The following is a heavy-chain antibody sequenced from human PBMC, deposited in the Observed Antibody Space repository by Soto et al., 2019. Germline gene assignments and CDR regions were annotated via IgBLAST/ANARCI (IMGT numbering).Heavy chain of an antibody. CDR3: ARSPRSISTGGIDF. V-gene: IGHV4-4*02. J-gene: IGHJ4*01. CDR2: IYHTGST. CDR1: GGSISSTNL. D-gene: IGHD1-1*01. Sequence: SQTLSLSCTVGGGSISSTNLWAWVRQPPGEGLEWIGEIYHTGSTTFNPSLKSRVTISVDKSKNHFSLKVSSVTAADTAVYFCARSPRSISTGGIDFWGQGILVTVSS.